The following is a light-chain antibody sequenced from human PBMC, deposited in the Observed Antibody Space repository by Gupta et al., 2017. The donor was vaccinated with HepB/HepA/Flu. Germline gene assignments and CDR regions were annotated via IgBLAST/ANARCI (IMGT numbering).Light chain of an antibody. CDR1: QSGLYSSNGFNY. J-gene: IGKJ2*01. CDR3: QQYYGTPFT. CDR2: WAS. V-gene: IGKV4-1*01. Sequence: DIVMTQSPDSLAVSLGERATINCKSSQSGLYSSNGFNYFAWSQQKPGQPPKLLIFWASSRDYGVPDRFSGSGSGTDFTLTISSVQAEDVAVYYCQQYYGTPFTFGQGTNLEIK.